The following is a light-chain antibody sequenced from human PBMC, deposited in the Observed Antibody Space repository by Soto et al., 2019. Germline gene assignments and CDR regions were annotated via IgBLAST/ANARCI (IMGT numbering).Light chain of an antibody. J-gene: IGKJ1*01. V-gene: IGKV3-11*01. Sequence: EILGAQCAYNLTLCPGESATLSCRASQTVCSKLAWYQHKPGQAPRLLIYDTSNRATGIPARFSGSWSGTYSIPTISLMEPEDYAVDYPQYYGSSGTFGQGTKVDIK. CDR1: QTVCSK. CDR2: DTS. CDR3: QYYGSSGT.